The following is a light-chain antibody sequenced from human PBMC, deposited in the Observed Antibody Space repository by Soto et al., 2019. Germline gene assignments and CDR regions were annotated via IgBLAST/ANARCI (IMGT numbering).Light chain of an antibody. J-gene: IGKJ1*01. Sequence: ETVMTQSPATLSVSPGERATLSCRASQSISSNLAWYQQKPGQAPRLLIYGASTRASDTPARFSGSGSVTEFALTISSLQSEDFAVYYCQQYNNWPRTFGQGTKVDIK. CDR1: QSISSN. CDR2: GAS. V-gene: IGKV3D-15*01. CDR3: QQYNNWPRT.